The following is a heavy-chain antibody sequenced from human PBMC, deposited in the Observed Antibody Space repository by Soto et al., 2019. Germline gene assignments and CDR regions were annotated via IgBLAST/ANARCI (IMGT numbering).Heavy chain of an antibody. Sequence: GGSLRLSCAASGFTFRSYSMDWVRQAPGKGLEWVSFISSSTSNIYYADSVKGRFTISRDNAKNSLYLQMNSLRVEDTAVYYCATDLGAYHYFDFWGQGTLVTVSS. V-gene: IGHV3-21*01. CDR3: ATDLGAYHYFDF. CDR1: GFTFRSYS. J-gene: IGHJ4*02. D-gene: IGHD3-16*01. CDR2: ISSSTSNI.